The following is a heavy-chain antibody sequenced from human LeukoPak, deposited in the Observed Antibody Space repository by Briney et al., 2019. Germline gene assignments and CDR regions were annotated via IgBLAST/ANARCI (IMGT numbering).Heavy chain of an antibody. D-gene: IGHD4-11*01. CDR2: IFYSGTT. Sequence: SETRSLTCTVSGGSIRSYYWSWIRQPPGKGLEWIGYIFYSGTTNYNPSLKSRITLSVDTSENQFYLRLTSVTAADTAMYYCARVDSNYVFDYWGQGTLVTVSS. CDR3: ARVDSNYVFDY. V-gene: IGHV4-59*01. J-gene: IGHJ4*02. CDR1: GGSIRSYY.